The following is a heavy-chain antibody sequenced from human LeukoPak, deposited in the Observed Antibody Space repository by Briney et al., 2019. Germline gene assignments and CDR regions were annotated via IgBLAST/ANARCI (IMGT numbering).Heavy chain of an antibody. CDR3: ARGGSYGYY. J-gene: IGHJ4*02. Sequence: SETLSLTCTVSGDSISGYYWSWIRQPPGNGLEWIGNVYYSGGTNYNPSLKSRLTISVDTSTNQFSLKLSSVTAADTAVYYCARGGSYGYYWGQGTLVTVSS. CDR2: VYYSGGT. D-gene: IGHD5-18*01. CDR1: GDSISGYY. V-gene: IGHV4-59*01.